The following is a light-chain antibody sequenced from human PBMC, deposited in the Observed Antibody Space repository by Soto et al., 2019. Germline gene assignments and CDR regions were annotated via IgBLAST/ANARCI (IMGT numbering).Light chain of an antibody. V-gene: IGKV3-15*01. J-gene: IGKJ1*01. Sequence: EIVMTQSPATLSVSPGERATLSCRASQSVSSNLAWYQQKPGQAPRLLIYGASTRATGIPARFSGSGSGTEFTLTISSLQSEDFAVYYCHQYENWPTFGQGTKVEIK. CDR2: GAS. CDR1: QSVSSN. CDR3: HQYENWPT.